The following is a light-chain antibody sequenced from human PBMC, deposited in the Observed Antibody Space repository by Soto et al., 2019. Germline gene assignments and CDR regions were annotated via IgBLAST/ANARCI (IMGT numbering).Light chain of an antibody. Sequence: DIQMTQSPSSLSASVGDRVTITCRASQSISSYLNWYQQKPGKAPKLLMYAASSLQSEVPSRFSGSGSGTDFTLTTSSLQPEDFATYYCQQSYSTPRTFGQGTKVEIK. CDR2: AAS. CDR3: QQSYSTPRT. J-gene: IGKJ1*01. CDR1: QSISSY. V-gene: IGKV1-39*01.